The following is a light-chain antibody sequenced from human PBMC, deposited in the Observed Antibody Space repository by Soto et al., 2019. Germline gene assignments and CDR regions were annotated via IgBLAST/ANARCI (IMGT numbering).Light chain of an antibody. CDR1: QSVTSTY. V-gene: IGKV3-20*01. J-gene: IGKJ2*01. CDR3: DQYGRSPGT. Sequence: EIVLTQSPGTLSLSPGERATLSCRASQSVTSTYLAWYQQKPGQAPRLLIYGASTRATDIPDRFSGSGSGTDFSLTISRLDPEDLAVYYCDQYGRSPGTLGQGTKLEIK. CDR2: GAS.